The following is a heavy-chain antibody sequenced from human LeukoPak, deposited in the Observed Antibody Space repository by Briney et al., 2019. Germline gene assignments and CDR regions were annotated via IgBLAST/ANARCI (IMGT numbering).Heavy chain of an antibody. V-gene: IGHV3-23*01. Sequence: PGGSLRLSCAASGFTFSSYAMSWGRQAPGEGLEGGSAISGSGGSTYYAASVKGRFTISRDNSKNTLYLQMNSLRAEDTAVYYCANSEGGYDILTGYWDYWGQGTLVTVSS. J-gene: IGHJ4*02. CDR3: ANSEGGYDILTGYWDY. D-gene: IGHD3-9*01. CDR1: GFTFSSYA. CDR2: ISGSGGST.